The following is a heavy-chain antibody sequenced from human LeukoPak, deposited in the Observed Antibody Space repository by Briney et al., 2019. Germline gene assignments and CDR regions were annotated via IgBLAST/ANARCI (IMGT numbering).Heavy chain of an antibody. CDR1: GYTFTSYD. CDR3: ARRAYCSGGSCYRHWFDP. D-gene: IGHD2-15*01. Sequence: GASVKVSCKASGYTFTSYDINWVRQATGQGLGWMGWMNPNSGNTGYAQKFQGRVTMTRNTSISTAYMELSSLRSEDTAVYYCARRAYCSGGSCYRHWFDPWGQGTLVTVSS. J-gene: IGHJ5*02. V-gene: IGHV1-8*01. CDR2: MNPNSGNT.